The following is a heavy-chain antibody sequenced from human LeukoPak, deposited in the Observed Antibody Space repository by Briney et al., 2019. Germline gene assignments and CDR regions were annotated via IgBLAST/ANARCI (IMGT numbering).Heavy chain of an antibody. CDR1: GFTFGSYG. D-gene: IGHD6-13*01. CDR3: AKDGPGAAAGTYFQH. CDR2: ISYDGSNK. V-gene: IGHV3-30*18. J-gene: IGHJ1*01. Sequence: GGSLRLSCAASGFTFGSYGMHWVRQAPGKGLEWVAVISYDGSNKYYADSVKGRFTISRDNSKNTLYLQMNSLRAEDTAVYYCAKDGPGAAAGTYFQHWGQGTLVTVSS.